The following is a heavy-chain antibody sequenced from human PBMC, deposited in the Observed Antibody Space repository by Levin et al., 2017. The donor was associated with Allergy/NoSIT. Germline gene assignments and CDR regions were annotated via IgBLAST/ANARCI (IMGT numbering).Heavy chain of an antibody. V-gene: IGHV3-11*01. D-gene: IGHD3-10*01. J-gene: IGHJ6*02. CDR1: GFTFSDYY. CDR2: ISSSGSTI. Sequence: PGGSLRLSCAASGFTFSDYYMSWIRQAPGKGLEWVSYISSSGSTIYYADSVKGRFTISRDNAKNSLYLQMNSLRAEDTAVYYCARARFMVRSYYGMDVWGQGTTVTVSS. CDR3: ARARFMVRSYYGMDV.